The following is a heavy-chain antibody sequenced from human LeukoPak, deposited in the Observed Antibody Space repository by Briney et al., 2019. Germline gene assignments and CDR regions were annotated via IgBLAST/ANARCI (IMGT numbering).Heavy chain of an antibody. V-gene: IGHV1-2*02. J-gene: IGHJ6*02. Sequence: ASVKVSCKASGYTFTGYYMHWVRQAPGQGLEWMGWINPNSGGTNYAQKFQGRVTMTRDTSTSTAYMELSRLRSDDTAVYYCAGARRGYCSGGSCYSNYYGMDVWGQGTTVTVSS. CDR1: GYTFTGYY. CDR3: AGARRGYCSGGSCYSNYYGMDV. D-gene: IGHD2-15*01. CDR2: INPNSGGT.